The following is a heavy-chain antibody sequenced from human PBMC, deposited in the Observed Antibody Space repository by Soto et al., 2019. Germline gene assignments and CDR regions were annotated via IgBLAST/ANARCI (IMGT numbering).Heavy chain of an antibody. D-gene: IGHD2-2*01. J-gene: IGHJ4*02. V-gene: IGHV4-59*01. CDR2: IYYSGST. CDR3: ARDCSSTSCSGNFDY. CDR1: GGSISSYY. Sequence: SETLSLTCTVSGGSISSYYWSWIRQPPGKGLEWIGYIYYSGSTNYNPSLKSRVTISVDTSKNQFSLKLSSVTAADTAVYYCARDCSSTSCSGNFDYWGQGTLVTVSS.